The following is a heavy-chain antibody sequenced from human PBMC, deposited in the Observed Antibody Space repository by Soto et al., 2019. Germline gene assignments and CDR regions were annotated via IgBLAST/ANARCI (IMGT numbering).Heavy chain of an antibody. CDR3: ARRIDNAISATRIGSCYFDY. Sequence: QVQLQESGPGLVKPSETLSLSCAVSGGSISYYYWSWIRQPPGKGLEWIGYSYNSGSTNYNPPLNSRVNTTQVTVKTESALKLSSVTAADTALYYCARRIDNAISATRIGSCYFDYWGEGTLVTVSS. CDR1: GGSISYYY. V-gene: IGHV4-59*12. D-gene: IGHD1-26*01. J-gene: IGHJ4*02. CDR2: SYNSGST.